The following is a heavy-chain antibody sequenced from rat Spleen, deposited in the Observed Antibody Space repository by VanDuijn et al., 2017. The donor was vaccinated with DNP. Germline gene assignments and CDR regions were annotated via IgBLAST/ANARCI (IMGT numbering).Heavy chain of an antibody. Sequence: EVQLVESGGGLVQPGRSLKLSCAASGFTFSDHNMAWVRQAPKKGLEWVATISYDGSSTYYRGSVKGRFIISRNNAKSTLYLQMDSLRSDDTATYYCAGRPPPTRGPFDYWGQGIMVTVSS. D-gene: IGHD1-4*01. J-gene: IGHJ2*01. CDR3: AGRPPPTRGPFDY. CDR1: GFTFSDHN. V-gene: IGHV5-7*01. CDR2: ISYDGSST.